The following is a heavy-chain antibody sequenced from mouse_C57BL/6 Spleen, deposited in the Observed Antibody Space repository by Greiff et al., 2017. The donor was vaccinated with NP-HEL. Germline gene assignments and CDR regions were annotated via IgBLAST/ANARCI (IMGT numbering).Heavy chain of an antibody. V-gene: IGHV1-64*01. CDR2: IHPNSGST. CDR1: GYTFTSYW. CDR3: ARDTTVVARGFAY. Sequence: QVHVKQPGAELVKPGASVKLSCKASGYTFTSYWMHWVKQRPGQGLEWIGMIHPNSGSTNYNEKFKSKATLTVDKSSSTAYMQLSSLTSEDSAVYYCARDTTVVARGFAYWGQGTLVTVSA. D-gene: IGHD1-1*01. J-gene: IGHJ3*01.